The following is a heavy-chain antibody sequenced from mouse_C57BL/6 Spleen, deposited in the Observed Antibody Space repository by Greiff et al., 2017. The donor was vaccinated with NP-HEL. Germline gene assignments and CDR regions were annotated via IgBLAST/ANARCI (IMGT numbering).Heavy chain of an antibody. CDR1: GFNIKDYY. CDR2: IDPEDGET. D-gene: IGHD1-1*01. Sequence: VQLKESGAELVKPGASVKLSCTASGFNIKDYYMHWVKQRTEQGLEWIGRIDPEDGETKYAPKFQGKATITADTSSNTAYLQLSSLTSEDTAVYFFARGHNYYGSSFYFDYWGQGTTLTVSS. V-gene: IGHV14-2*01. CDR3: ARGHNYYGSSFYFDY. J-gene: IGHJ2*01.